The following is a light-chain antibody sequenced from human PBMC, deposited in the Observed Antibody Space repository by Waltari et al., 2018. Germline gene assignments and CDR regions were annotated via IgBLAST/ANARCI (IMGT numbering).Light chain of an antibody. Sequence: DIQMTQSPSTLPASVGERFTITCRASQSISNWLAWYQQKPGKAPKLLIYKSSTLESGVPSRFRGSGSGTEFTLTISSLQPDDFATYYCQQYNSYSLLTFGGGTKVEIK. CDR3: QQYNSYSLLT. V-gene: IGKV1-5*03. CDR2: KSS. J-gene: IGKJ4*01. CDR1: QSISNW.